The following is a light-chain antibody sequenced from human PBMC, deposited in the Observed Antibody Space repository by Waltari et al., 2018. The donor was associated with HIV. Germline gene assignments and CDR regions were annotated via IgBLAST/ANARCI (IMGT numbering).Light chain of an antibody. V-gene: IGKV3-15*01. Sequence: DIVMTQSPDSLAVSPGERATLSCRASQSVSSNLAWFQQKPGQAPRLLIYGASTRATGIPARFSGSGSGTDFTLTISSLQSEDFAVYYCQQYDKWWTFGQGTKVEIK. CDR3: QQYDKWWT. J-gene: IGKJ1*01. CDR2: GAS. CDR1: QSVSSN.